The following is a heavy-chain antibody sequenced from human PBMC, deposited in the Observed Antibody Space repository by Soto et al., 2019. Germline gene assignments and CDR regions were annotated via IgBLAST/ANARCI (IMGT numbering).Heavy chain of an antibody. CDR3: AKSTGYRLYYFDY. J-gene: IGHJ4*02. V-gene: IGHV3-30-3*02. CDR1: GFTFSSYA. Sequence: GGSLRLSCAASGFTFSSYAMHWVRQAPGKGLEWVAVISYDGSNKYYADSVKGRFTISRDNSKNTLYLQMNSLRAEDTAVYYCAKSTGYRLYYFDYWGQGTLVTVSS. CDR2: ISYDGSNK. D-gene: IGHD3-9*01.